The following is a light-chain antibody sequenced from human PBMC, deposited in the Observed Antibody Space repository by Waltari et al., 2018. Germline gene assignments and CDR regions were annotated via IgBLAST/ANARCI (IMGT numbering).Light chain of an antibody. CDR3: SSHTTRSTWV. CDR1: TYDIGYYDY. Sequence: QSALTQPASVSGSPGQSITISCTGTTYDIGYYDYVFWYQQHLGRAPKLIIYDVRARPAGVSDRFSGSKSGNTASLIISGLQADDEADYYCSSHTTRSTWVFGGGTKLTVL. V-gene: IGLV2-14*03. CDR2: DVR. J-gene: IGLJ3*02.